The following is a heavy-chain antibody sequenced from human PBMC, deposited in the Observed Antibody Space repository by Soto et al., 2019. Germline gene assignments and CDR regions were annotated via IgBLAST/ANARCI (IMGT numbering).Heavy chain of an antibody. J-gene: IGHJ4*02. V-gene: IGHV3-30*18. Sequence: GGSLRLSCAASGFTFSSYGMHWVRQAPGKGLEWVAVISYDGSNKYYADSVKGRFTISRDNSKNTLYLQMNSLRAEDTAVYYCAKSGRWLQLGLYYFDYWGQGTLVTVSS. CDR1: GFTFSSYG. CDR2: ISYDGSNK. D-gene: IGHD5-12*01. CDR3: AKSGRWLQLGLYYFDY.